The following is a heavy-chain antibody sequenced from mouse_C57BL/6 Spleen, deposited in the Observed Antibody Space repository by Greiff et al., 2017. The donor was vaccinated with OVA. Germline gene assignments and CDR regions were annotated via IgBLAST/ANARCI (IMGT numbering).Heavy chain of an antibody. CDR2: IDPSDSDT. CDR3: ARSTYYGSSYVGYYAMDY. D-gene: IGHD1-1*01. J-gene: IGHJ4*01. Sequence: VQLQQPGAELVRPGSSVKLSCKASGYTFTSYWMHWVKQRPIQGLEWIGNIDPSDSDTHYNQKFKDKATLTVDKSSSTAYMQLSSLTSEDSAVYYCARSTYYGSSYVGYYAMDYWGQGTSVTVSS. CDR1: GYTFTSYW. V-gene: IGHV1-52*01.